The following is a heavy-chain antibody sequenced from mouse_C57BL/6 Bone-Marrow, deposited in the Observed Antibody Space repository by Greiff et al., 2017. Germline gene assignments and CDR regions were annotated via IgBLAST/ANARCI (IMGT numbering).Heavy chain of an antibody. CDR1: GFTFSSYG. V-gene: IGHV5-6*02. CDR3: ASSWDY. Sequence: EVKLVEPGGDLVKPGASLKLSCAASGFTFSSYGMSWVRQTPDKRLEWVATISSGSSYTYYPDSVKGRCTISRDKAKNTLYLQMSSLKSEDTAMYFCASSWDYWGQGTSVTVSS. CDR2: ISSGSSYT. J-gene: IGHJ4*01.